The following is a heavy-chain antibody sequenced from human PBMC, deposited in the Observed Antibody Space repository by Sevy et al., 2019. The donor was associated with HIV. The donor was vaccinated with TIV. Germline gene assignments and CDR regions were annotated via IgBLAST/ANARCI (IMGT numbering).Heavy chain of an antibody. Sequence: GGSLRLSCAASGLTLSSCGMHWARQAPGKGLEWVAVISSDGSNKYYAESVKGRFTISRDTSKNTLYLQMNSLRAEDTAVYYCAKDFTGFYGMDVWGQGTTVTVSS. CDR2: ISSDGSNK. V-gene: IGHV3-30*18. CDR1: GLTLSSCG. CDR3: AKDFTGFYGMDV. J-gene: IGHJ6*02. D-gene: IGHD3-9*01.